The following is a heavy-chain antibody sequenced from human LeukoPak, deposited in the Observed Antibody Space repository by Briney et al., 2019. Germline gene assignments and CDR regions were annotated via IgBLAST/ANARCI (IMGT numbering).Heavy chain of an antibody. V-gene: IGHV3-33*06. CDR1: GFTFSSYG. D-gene: IGHD3-9*01. CDR2: IWYDGSNK. Sequence: GGSLRLSCAASGFTFSSYGMHWVRQAPGKGLEWVAVIWYDGSNKYYADSVKGRFTISRDNSKNTLYLQMNSLRAEDTAVYYCAKESQRYFDWLPDYWGQGTLVTVSS. CDR3: AKESQRYFDWLPDY. J-gene: IGHJ4*02.